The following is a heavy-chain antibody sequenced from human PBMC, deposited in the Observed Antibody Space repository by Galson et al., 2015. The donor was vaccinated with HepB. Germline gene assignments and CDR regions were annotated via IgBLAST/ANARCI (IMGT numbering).Heavy chain of an antibody. D-gene: IGHD6-25*01. CDR2: IYGFGGST. CDR3: AKDAAAHWGLIDS. V-gene: IGHV3-23*01. CDR1: GFTFNTYA. Sequence: SLRLSCAASGFTFNTYAMTWVRQAPGKGLEWVSDIYGFGGSTYYADSVKGRFTISRDDSKNTLYLQMNSLRVEDTAVYYCAKDAAAHWGLIDSWGQGTLVTVSS. J-gene: IGHJ4*02.